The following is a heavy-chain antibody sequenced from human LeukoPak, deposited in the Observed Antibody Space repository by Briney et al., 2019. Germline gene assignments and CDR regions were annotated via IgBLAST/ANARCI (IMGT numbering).Heavy chain of an antibody. CDR2: IKSKTDGGTT. Sequence: GGSLRLSCAASGFTFSNAWMSWVRQAPGKGLEWVGRIKSKTDGGTTDYAAPVRGRFTISRDDSKNTLYLQMNSLKTEDTVVYYGTTDLHSGHGWEGFDIWGQGTMVTVSS. CDR3: TTDLHSGHGWEGFDI. CDR1: GFTFSNAW. J-gene: IGHJ3*02. D-gene: IGHD5-12*01. V-gene: IGHV3-15*01.